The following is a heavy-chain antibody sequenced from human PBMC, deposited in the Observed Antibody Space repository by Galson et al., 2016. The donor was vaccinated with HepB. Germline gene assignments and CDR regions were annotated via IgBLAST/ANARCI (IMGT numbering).Heavy chain of an antibody. Sequence: SLRLSCAASGFSFSTYAMYWVRQAPGKGLEWVALISYDGSYSSYADSVKGRFTISRDNSKKTLYLQMNSLRAEDTAVYYCAKVPSMVRGFWGQGTMVTVSS. CDR3: AKVPSMVRGF. CDR2: ISYDGSYS. J-gene: IGHJ3*01. CDR1: GFSFSTYA. V-gene: IGHV3-30*18. D-gene: IGHD3-10*01.